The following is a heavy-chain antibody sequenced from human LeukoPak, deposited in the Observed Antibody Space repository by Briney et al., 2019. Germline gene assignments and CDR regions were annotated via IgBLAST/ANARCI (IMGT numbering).Heavy chain of an antibody. V-gene: IGHV4-59*01. D-gene: IGHD7-27*01. CDR1: GGSISSYY. CDR2: IHYSGST. CDR3: ARAANWGSSWFFDL. Sequence: SETLSLTCTVSGGSISSYYWSWIRQPPGKGLEWIGYIHYSGSTNYNASLKSRVTISVDPSKHHLSLNMRSVTAADTAVYSCARAANWGSSWFFDLWGRGTLVTVSS. J-gene: IGHJ2*01.